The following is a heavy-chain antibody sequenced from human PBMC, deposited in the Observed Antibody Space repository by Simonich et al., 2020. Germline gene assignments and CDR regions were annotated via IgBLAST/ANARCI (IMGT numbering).Heavy chain of an antibody. CDR3: ARDRGTGVPMDY. CDR1: GFTLSSYR. CDR2: MSSSSSYI. J-gene: IGHJ4*02. D-gene: IGHD7-27*01. V-gene: IGHV3-21*01. Sequence: EVQLVESGGGLVKPGGSLRLSCAASGFTLSSYRMNRVRQAPGKGLELVSSMSSSSSYIYDADSGKGRFTSSRDNAKNSLYLQMNSLRAEDTAVYYCARDRGTGVPMDYWGQGTLVTVSS.